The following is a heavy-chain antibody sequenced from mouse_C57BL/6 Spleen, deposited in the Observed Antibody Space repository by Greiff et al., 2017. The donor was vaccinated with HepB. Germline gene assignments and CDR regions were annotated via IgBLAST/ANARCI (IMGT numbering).Heavy chain of an antibody. V-gene: IGHV1-82*01. CDR2: IYPGDGDT. D-gene: IGHD1-2*01. CDR1: GYAFSSSW. CDR3: AREGYGLYYFDY. Sequence: VQLQQSGPELVKPGASVKISCKASGYAFSSSWMNWVKQRPGKGLEWIGRIYPGDGDTNYNGKFKGKATLTADKSSSTAYMQLSSLTSEDSAVYFCAREGYGLYYFDYWGQGTTLTVSS. J-gene: IGHJ2*01.